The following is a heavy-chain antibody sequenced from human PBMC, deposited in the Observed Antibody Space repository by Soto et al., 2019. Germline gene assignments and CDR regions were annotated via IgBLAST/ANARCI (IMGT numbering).Heavy chain of an antibody. CDR1: GFTFDDYT. D-gene: IGHD1-26*01. CDR2: ISWDGGST. CDR3: AKVVGPKYHYYGMDV. J-gene: IGHJ6*01. Sequence: VGSLRLSCAASGFTFDDYTMHWVRQAPGKGLEWVSLISWDGGSTYYADSVKGRFTISRDNSKNSLYLQMNSLRTEDTALYYCAKVVGPKYHYYGMDVWGQGTTVIVSS. V-gene: IGHV3-43*01.